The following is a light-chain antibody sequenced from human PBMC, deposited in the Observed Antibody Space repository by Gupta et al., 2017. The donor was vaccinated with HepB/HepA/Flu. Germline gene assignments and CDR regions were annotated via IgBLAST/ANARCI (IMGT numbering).Light chain of an antibody. J-gene: IGLJ2*01. CDR2: DVT. CDR3: CSYAQSRTVVI. Sequence: QSALTQPAPVSGPPRQSITISCTGTSSDVGSYDLVAWYQQHPGKAPNLIIYDVTKRPSGVSNRFSGSKSGNTASLTTSVLQAEDEAYYHCCSYAQSRTVVIFGGGTKLTVL. V-gene: IGLV2-23*02. CDR1: SSDVGSYDL.